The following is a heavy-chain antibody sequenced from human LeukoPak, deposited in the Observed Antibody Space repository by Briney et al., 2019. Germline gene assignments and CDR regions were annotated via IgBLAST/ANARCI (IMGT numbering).Heavy chain of an antibody. V-gene: IGHV4-39*07. J-gene: IGHJ4*02. Sequence: SETLSLTCTVSGGSTRSNSDYWAWIRQPPGKGLEWIANIYSSGSTYYNPSLRSRVTISLDTSENQFSLKLRSGTAADTAVYYCARGGSDYGAYHFDNWGQGTLVIVSS. CDR1: GGSTRSNSDY. CDR2: IYSSGST. CDR3: ARGGSDYGAYHFDN. D-gene: IGHD4-17*01.